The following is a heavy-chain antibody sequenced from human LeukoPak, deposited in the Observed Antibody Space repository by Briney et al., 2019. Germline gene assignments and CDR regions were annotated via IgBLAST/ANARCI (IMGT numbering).Heavy chain of an antibody. D-gene: IGHD1-14*01. CDR1: GDSISSYY. CDR2: IYYSGGT. V-gene: IGHV4-59*01. Sequence: PSETLSLTCTVSGDSISSYYWSWIRQPPGTGLEWIGYIYYSGGTNYNPSLKSRVTISVHTSKNKFSLRLSSVTAADTAVYYCARIPAIQVAFDIWGQGTMVTVSS. J-gene: IGHJ3*02. CDR3: ARIPAIQVAFDI.